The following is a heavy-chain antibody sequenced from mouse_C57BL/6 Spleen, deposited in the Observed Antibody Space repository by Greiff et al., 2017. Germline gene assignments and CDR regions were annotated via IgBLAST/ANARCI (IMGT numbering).Heavy chain of an antibody. CDR3: ARHTPYWGSSHWYFEV. CDR1: GFTFSSYG. Sequence: EVKLMESGGDLVKPGGSLKLSCAASGFTFSSYGMSWVRQTPDKRLEWVATISSGGSYTYYPDSVKGRFTISRDNAKNTLYLQMSSLKSEDTAMYYCARHTPYWGSSHWYFEVWGTGTTVTVSS. V-gene: IGHV5-6*01. J-gene: IGHJ1*03. D-gene: IGHD1-1*01. CDR2: ISSGGSYT.